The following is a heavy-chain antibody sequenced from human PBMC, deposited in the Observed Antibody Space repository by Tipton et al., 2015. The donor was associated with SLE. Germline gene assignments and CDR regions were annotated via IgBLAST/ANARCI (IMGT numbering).Heavy chain of an antibody. J-gene: IGHJ5*02. CDR2: MYYSGSS. CDR1: GGSINTYY. D-gene: IGHD3-3*01. CDR3: ASHGGNDFWRGNWFDP. V-gene: IGHV4-59*08. Sequence: LRLSCTVSGGSINTYYWSWIRQPPGKGLEWTGYMYYSGSSSYNPSLKSRVTISLDTSKNQFSLKLRSVTAADTAVYYCASHGGNDFWRGNWFDPWGQGALVTVSS.